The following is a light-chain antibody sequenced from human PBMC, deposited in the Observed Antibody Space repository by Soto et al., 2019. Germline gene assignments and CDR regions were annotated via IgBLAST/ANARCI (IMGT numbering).Light chain of an antibody. CDR1: QSVSGSN. J-gene: IGKJ2*01. CDR3: QQYGTSPRT. V-gene: IGKV3-20*01. Sequence: EIVLTQSPGTLSLSPGERDTLSCRASQSVSGSNLAWYQQKPGQAPRLLTYGASSRASGIPDRFSGSGSGTEFTLTISRLEPEDFAVYYCQQYGTSPRTFGQGTKLEIK. CDR2: GAS.